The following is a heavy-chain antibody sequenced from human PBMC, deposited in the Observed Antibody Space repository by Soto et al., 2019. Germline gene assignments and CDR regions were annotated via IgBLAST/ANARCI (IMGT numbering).Heavy chain of an antibody. CDR3: ARGALYNWNYGGLENWFDP. CDR2: ISYDGSNK. J-gene: IGHJ5*02. Sequence: QVQLVESGGGVVQPGRSLRLSCAASGFTFSSYAMHWVRQAPGKGLEWVAVISYDGSNKYYADSVKGRFTISRDNSKNTLYLQMNSLRAEDTAVYYCARGALYNWNYGGLENWFDPWGQGTLVTVSS. D-gene: IGHD1-7*01. V-gene: IGHV3-30-3*01. CDR1: GFTFSSYA.